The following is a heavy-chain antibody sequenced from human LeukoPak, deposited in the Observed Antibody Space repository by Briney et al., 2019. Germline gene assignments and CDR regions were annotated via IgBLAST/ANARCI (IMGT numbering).Heavy chain of an antibody. CDR2: IRSDGTNK. CDR3: ARTWDPKTTVNWFDP. D-gene: IGHD4-11*01. V-gene: IGHV3-30*02. J-gene: IGHJ5*02. Sequence: PGGSLRLSCAASGFTFSNYGMHWVRQAPGKGLEWVAFIRSDGTNKYYADSVKGRFTISRDNSKNTLYLQMSSLRAEDTAVYYCARTWDPKTTVNWFDPWGQGTLVTVSS. CDR1: GFTFSNYG.